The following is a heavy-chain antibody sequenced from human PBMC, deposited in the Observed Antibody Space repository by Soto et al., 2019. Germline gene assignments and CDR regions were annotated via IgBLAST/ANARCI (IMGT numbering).Heavy chain of an antibody. CDR2: IDPSDSYT. J-gene: IGHJ6*02. V-gene: IGHV5-10-1*01. CDR3: ASPCSGRPVYGMDV. D-gene: IGHD3-10*02. Sequence: PGESLKISCKGSGYSFTSYWISWVRQMPGKGLEWMGRIDPSDSYTNYSPSFQGHVTISADKSISTAYLQWSSLKASDTAMYYCASPCSGRPVYGMDVWGQGTKVTVSS. CDR1: GYSFTSYW.